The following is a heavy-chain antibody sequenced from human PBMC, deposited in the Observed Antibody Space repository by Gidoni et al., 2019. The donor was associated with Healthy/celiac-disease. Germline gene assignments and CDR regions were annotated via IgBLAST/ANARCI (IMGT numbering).Heavy chain of an antibody. CDR1: GGSISSSSYY. CDR3: ARVRYSSSWYWGWFDP. CDR2: IYYSGST. J-gene: IGHJ5*02. D-gene: IGHD6-13*01. V-gene: IGHV4-39*01. Sequence: QLQLQESGPGLVKPSETLSLTCTVSGGSISSSSYYWGWIRQPPGKGLEWIGSIYYSGSTYYNPSLKSRVTISVDTSKNQFSLKLSSVTAADTAVYYCARVRYSSSWYWGWFDPWGQGTLVTVSS.